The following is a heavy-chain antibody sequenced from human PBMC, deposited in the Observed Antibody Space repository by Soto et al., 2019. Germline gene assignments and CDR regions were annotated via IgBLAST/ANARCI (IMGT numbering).Heavy chain of an antibody. CDR1: VYSFTIFW. CDR3: ARQGSIANRRNWLDP. D-gene: IGHD6-6*01. V-gene: IGHV5-51*01. J-gene: IGHJ5*02. Sequence: GESLKISCHAAVYSFTIFWLAWVRQVPGKGLEWMGIIYPADSDTRYSPSFQGQVTISADKSISTAYLQWSSLTASDTAIYYCARQGSIANRRNWLDPWGQGTPVTVSS. CDR2: IYPADSDT.